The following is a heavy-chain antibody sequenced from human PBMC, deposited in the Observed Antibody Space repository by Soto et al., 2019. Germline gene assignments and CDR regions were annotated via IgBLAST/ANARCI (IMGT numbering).Heavy chain of an antibody. CDR3: ARDPYGDYYFDY. J-gene: IGHJ4*02. D-gene: IGHD4-17*01. CDR1: GFTFSSHA. Sequence: GGSLRLSCAASGFTFSSHAMSWVRQSPGKGLEWVSGISGRDGSTYYADSVKGRFTISRDNSKNMLYLQMNSLRADDTAVYYCARDPYGDYYFDYWGQGTLDTVSS. V-gene: IGHV3-23*01. CDR2: ISGRDGST.